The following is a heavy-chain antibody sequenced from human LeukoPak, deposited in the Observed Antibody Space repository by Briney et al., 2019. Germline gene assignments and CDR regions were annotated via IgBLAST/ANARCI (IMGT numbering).Heavy chain of an antibody. Sequence: ASVKVSCKASGYTFTGYYMRWVRQAPGQGLEWMGWINPNSGGTNYAQKFQGRVTVTRDTSISTAYMELSRLRSDDTAVYYCARDLGYCSSTSCQSSDYWGQGTLVTVSS. D-gene: IGHD2-2*01. CDR3: ARDLGYCSSTSCQSSDY. V-gene: IGHV1-2*02. CDR1: GYTFTGYY. CDR2: INPNSGGT. J-gene: IGHJ4*02.